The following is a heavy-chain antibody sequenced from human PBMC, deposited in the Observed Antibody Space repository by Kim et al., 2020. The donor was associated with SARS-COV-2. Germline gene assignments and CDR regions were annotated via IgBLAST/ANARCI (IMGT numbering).Heavy chain of an antibody. Sequence: GGSLRLSCAASGFTFSSYEMNWVRQAPGKGLEWVSYISSRGMTKYYADSVKGRFTISRDNAKNSVYLQMNSLRAEDTAVYYCARTGSGRENYFDYWGQGILVTVSS. J-gene: IGHJ4*02. D-gene: IGHD2-15*01. V-gene: IGHV3-48*03. CDR2: ISSRGMTK. CDR1: GFTFSSYE. CDR3: ARTGSGRENYFDY.